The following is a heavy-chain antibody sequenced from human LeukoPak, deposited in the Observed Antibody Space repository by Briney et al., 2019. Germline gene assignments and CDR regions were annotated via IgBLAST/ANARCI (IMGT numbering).Heavy chain of an antibody. D-gene: IGHD6-13*01. Sequence: GGSLRLSCAASGFTFSSYAMSWVRQAPRKGLEWVSAFSGSGGSTYYADSVKGRFTISRDNSKNTLYLQMNSLRAEDTAVYYCAKTSIAAAAGDHFDYWGQGTLVTVSS. V-gene: IGHV3-23*01. J-gene: IGHJ4*02. CDR2: FSGSGGST. CDR1: GFTFSSYA. CDR3: AKTSIAAAAGDHFDY.